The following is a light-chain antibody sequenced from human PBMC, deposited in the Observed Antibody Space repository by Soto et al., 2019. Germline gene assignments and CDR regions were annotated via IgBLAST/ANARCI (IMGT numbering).Light chain of an antibody. CDR2: GAS. V-gene: IGKV3D-7*01. Sequence: PGERVTLSCRASQSVSSSYLTWYQQKPGQAPRLLIYGASTRATSIPARFSGSGSGTDFTLTISSLQPEDFAVNYCQQDYNLPRGTFGQGTKLEIK. J-gene: IGKJ2*01. CDR3: QQDYNLPRGT. CDR1: QSVSSSY.